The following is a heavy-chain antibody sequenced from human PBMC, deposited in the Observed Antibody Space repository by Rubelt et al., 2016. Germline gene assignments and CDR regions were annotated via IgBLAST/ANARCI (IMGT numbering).Heavy chain of an antibody. Sequence: GKGLEWVSTISGNAANTHYADSVKGRFTISRDNSRNTLSLQMSSLRAEDTAMYYRATDVGPIFFDRWGQGALVTVSS. D-gene: IGHD1-26*01. CDR3: ATDVGPIFFDR. J-gene: IGHJ4*02. V-gene: IGHV3-23*01. CDR2: ISGNAANT.